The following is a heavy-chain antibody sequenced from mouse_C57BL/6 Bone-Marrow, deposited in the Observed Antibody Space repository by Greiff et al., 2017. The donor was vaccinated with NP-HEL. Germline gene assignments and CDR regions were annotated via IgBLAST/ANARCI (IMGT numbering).Heavy chain of an antibody. CDR2: ISSGSSTI. V-gene: IGHV5-17*01. CDR3: ARTYYDYGDYFDY. D-gene: IGHD2-4*01. Sequence: DVKLVESGGGLVKPGGSLKLSCAASGFTFSDYGMHWVRQAPEKGLEWVAYISSGSSTIYYADTVKGRFTISRDNAKNTLFLQMTSLRSEDTAMYYCARTYYDYGDYFDYGGQGTTLTVSS. CDR1: GFTFSDYG. J-gene: IGHJ2*01.